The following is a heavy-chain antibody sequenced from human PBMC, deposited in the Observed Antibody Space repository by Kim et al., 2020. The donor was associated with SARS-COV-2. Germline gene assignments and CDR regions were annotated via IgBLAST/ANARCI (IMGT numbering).Heavy chain of an antibody. Sequence: GGSLRLSCAVSGFTFSDYYMSWIRQAPGKGLEWVSYISSSSSYTNYADSVKGRFTISRDDAKNSLYLQMNSLRAEETAVYYCARYRRTSGYFDYWGQGTLVTVSS. V-gene: IGHV3-11*03. D-gene: IGHD2-2*01. J-gene: IGHJ4*02. CDR3: ARYRRTSGYFDY. CDR1: GFTFSDYY. CDR2: ISSSSSYT.